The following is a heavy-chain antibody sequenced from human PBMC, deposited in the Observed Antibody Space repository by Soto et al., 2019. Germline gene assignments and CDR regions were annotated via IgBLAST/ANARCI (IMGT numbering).Heavy chain of an antibody. CDR1: GGSFSGYY. D-gene: IGHD3-22*01. CDR3: ARGPITTNHRFDP. J-gene: IGHJ5*02. V-gene: IGHV4-34*01. Sequence: QVQLQQWGAGLLKPSETLSLTCAVYGGSFSGYYWSWIRQPPGKGLEWIGEINHSGSTNYNPSLKSRVTISVDTSKNQFSLKLTSVTAANTAVYYCARGPITTNHRFDPWGQGTLVTVSS. CDR2: INHSGST.